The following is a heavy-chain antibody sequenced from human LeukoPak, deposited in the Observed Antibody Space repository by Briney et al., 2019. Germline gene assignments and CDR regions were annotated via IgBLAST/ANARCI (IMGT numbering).Heavy chain of an antibody. CDR1: GFTFSSYG. V-gene: IGHV3-30*02. CDR2: IRYDGNNK. Sequence: GGSLRLSCAASGFTFSSYGMHWVRQAPGKGLEWVAFIRYDGNNKYYADSVKGRFTISRDNSKNTMYLQINSLRAEDTAVYYCAKDITIFGVAINYMDVWGKGTTVTVSS. D-gene: IGHD3-3*01. J-gene: IGHJ6*03. CDR3: AKDITIFGVAINYMDV.